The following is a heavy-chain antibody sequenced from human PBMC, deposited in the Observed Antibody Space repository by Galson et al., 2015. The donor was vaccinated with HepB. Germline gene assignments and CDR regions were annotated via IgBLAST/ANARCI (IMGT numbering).Heavy chain of an antibody. D-gene: IGHD2-15*01. Sequence: SLRLSCAASGFTFSSYGMHWVRQAPGKGLEWVAVIWYDGSNKYYADSVKGRFTISRDNSKNTLYLQMNSLRAEDTAVYYCARAGGPVAATIDEYYYYGMDVWGQGTTGTVTS. J-gene: IGHJ6*02. CDR2: IWYDGSNK. CDR3: ARAGGPVAATIDEYYYYGMDV. V-gene: IGHV3-33*01. CDR1: GFTFSSYG.